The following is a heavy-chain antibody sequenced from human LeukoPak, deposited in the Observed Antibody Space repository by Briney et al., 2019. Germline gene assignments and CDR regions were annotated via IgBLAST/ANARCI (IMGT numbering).Heavy chain of an antibody. Sequence: SETLSLTCTVSGGSISSYYWSWIRQPAGKGLEWIGRIYTSGSTNYNPSLKSRVTMSVDTSKNQFSLKLSSVTAADTAVYYCARDLDTTVTMKGMDVWGKGTTVTVSS. CDR2: IYTSGST. CDR1: GGSISSYY. J-gene: IGHJ6*04. CDR3: ARDLDTTVTMKGMDV. D-gene: IGHD4-17*01. V-gene: IGHV4-4*07.